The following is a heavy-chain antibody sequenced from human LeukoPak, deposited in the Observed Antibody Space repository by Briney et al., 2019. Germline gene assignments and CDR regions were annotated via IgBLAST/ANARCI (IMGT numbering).Heavy chain of an antibody. CDR3: APDIVVVPAAADAFDI. V-gene: IGHV3-30*02. D-gene: IGHD2-2*01. CDR2: IRYDGSNK. CDR1: GFTFSSYG. Sequence: PGGSLRLSCAASGFTFSSYGMHWVRQAPGKGLEWVAFIRYDGSNKYYADSVKGRFTISRDNSKNTPYLQMNSLRAEDTAVYYCAPDIVVVPAAADAFDIWGQGTMVTVSS. J-gene: IGHJ3*02.